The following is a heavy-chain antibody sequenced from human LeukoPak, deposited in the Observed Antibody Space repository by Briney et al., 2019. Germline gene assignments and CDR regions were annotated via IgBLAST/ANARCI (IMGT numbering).Heavy chain of an antibody. CDR2: IYTSEST. CDR3: ARGGQGVSSLDY. J-gene: IGHJ4*02. V-gene: IGHV4-61*02. CDR1: GGSISSSNYY. Sequence: SETLSLTCSVSGGSISSSNYYWSWIRQPAGKGLEWIGRIYTSESTNYNPSLKSRVTISVDTSKNQFSLKLSSVTAADTAVYYCARGGQGVSSLDYWGQGTLVTVSS. D-gene: IGHD5/OR15-5a*01.